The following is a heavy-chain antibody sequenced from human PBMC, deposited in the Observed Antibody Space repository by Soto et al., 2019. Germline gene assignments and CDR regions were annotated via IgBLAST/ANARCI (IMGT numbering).Heavy chain of an antibody. CDR3: AKMGYHPVTTSKYFDY. CDR2: VSAGGLTT. D-gene: IGHD4-17*01. CDR1: GFTFSNDA. Sequence: GGSLRLSCAASGFTFSNDAMGWVRQAPGKGLEWISAVSAGGLTTYDAASVKGRFTISRDNFKNTLYLQMNNLRVEDTAIYYCAKMGYHPVTTSKYFDYWGQGTPVTVSS. V-gene: IGHV3-23*01. J-gene: IGHJ4*02.